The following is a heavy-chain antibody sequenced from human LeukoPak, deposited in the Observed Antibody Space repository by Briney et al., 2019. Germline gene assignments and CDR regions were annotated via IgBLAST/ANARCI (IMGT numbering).Heavy chain of an antibody. D-gene: IGHD3-10*02. V-gene: IGHV3-48*03. J-gene: IGHJ6*04. CDR3: AELGITMIGGV. CDR2: ISSSGSTI. CDR1: GFSFSNFA. Sequence: GGSLRLSCAASGFSFSNFAMTWVRQSPGKGLEWVSYISSSGSTIYYADSVKGRFTISRDNAKNSLYLQMNSLRAEDTAVYYCAELGITMIGGVWGKGTTVTISS.